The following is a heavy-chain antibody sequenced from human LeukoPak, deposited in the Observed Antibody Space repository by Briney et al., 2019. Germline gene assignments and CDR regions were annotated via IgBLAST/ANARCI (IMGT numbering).Heavy chain of an antibody. V-gene: IGHV4-61*01. CDR2: IYYSGST. CDR3: ARVARVVTAIQFDY. Sequence: PSETLSLTCTVSGGSISSGSHYWSWIRQPPGKGLEWIGYIYYSGSTNYNPSLKSRVTISVDTSKNQFSLKLSSVTAADTAVCYCARVARVVTAIQFDYWGQGTLVTVSS. J-gene: IGHJ4*02. D-gene: IGHD2-21*02. CDR1: GGSISSGSHY.